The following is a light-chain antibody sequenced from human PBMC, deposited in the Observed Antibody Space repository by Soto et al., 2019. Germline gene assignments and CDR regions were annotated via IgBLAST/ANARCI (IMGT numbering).Light chain of an antibody. CDR2: AAS. V-gene: IGKV1-39*01. CDR1: QTIGKK. CDR3: QQSYSLPYT. Sequence: DIQMTQLPSSLSASIGDRVTITCRASQTIGKKLNWYQQRPGKAPHVLIYAASSLQSGVPSRFSGSGSWTDFTLTINNLQPEDFATYFCQQSYSLPYTFGQGTKL. J-gene: IGKJ2*01.